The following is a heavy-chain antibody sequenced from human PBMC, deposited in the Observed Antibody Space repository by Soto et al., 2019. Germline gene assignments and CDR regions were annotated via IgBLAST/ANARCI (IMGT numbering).Heavy chain of an antibody. V-gene: IGHV4-59*01. CDR1: GGSISSYD. D-gene: IGHD5-12*01. CDR2: IYYSGST. Sequence: PSETLSLTWTVSGGSISSYDWSWIRQPPGKGLEWIGYIYYSGSTNYNPSLKSRVTISVDTSKNQFSLKLSSVTAADTAVYYCARGLREYSGYDGNNWFDPWGQGTLVTVSS. J-gene: IGHJ5*02. CDR3: ARGLREYSGYDGNNWFDP.